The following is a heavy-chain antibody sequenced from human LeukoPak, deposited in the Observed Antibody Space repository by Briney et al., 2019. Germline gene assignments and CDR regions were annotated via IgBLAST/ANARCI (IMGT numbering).Heavy chain of an antibody. CDR1: GFTVSSNY. CDR3: ARAGVGAVAGTDY. J-gene: IGHJ4*02. Sequence: GGSLRLSCAASGFTVSSNYMSWVRQAPGKGLEWVSVIYSGGSTYYADSVEGRFTISRDNSKNTLYLQMNSLRAEDTAVYYCARAGVGAVAGTDYWGQGTLVTVSS. D-gene: IGHD6-19*01. CDR2: IYSGGST. V-gene: IGHV3-53*01.